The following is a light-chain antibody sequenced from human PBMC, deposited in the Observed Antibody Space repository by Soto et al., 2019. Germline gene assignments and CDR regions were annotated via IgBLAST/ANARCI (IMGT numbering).Light chain of an antibody. J-gene: IGLJ2*01. Sequence: QSVLTQPPSMSAAPGQKVTITCSGSISNVGNNFVSWYQQLPGTAPKLLIFDNSQRPSGIPDRFFGSKSGTSATLAITGPQTGDEAVYYCGTWDTKLNAVVFGGGTKLTVL. V-gene: IGLV1-51*01. CDR1: ISNVGNNF. CDR3: GTWDTKLNAVV. CDR2: DNS.